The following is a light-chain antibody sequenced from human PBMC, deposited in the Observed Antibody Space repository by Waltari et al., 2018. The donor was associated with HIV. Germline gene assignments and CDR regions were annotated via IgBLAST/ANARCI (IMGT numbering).Light chain of an antibody. CDR2: WAS. CDR1: QTIFYKSNNKNY. Sequence: DIVMTQSPESLAVSLGERATINCKSSQTIFYKSNNKNYLAWYQRKPGQSPKLLVSWASNREFGVPDRFSGSGSGTDFTLTISSLQAEDVAVYYCQQFYRTPYTFGQGTWLEFK. J-gene: IGKJ2*01. V-gene: IGKV4-1*01. CDR3: QQFYRTPYT.